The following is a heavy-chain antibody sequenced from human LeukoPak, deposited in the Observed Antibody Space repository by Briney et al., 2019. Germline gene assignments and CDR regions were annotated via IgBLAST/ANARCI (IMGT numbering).Heavy chain of an antibody. V-gene: IGHV3-11*01. CDR1: GLTFSDTN. CDR2: IRGVPTDL. D-gene: IGHD4-17*01. CDR3: ARRARDFGDSHAFDV. J-gene: IGHJ3*01. Sequence: GGSLRLSCVASGLTFSDTNLAWIRQAPGKGLEWISYIRGVPTDLYYADSVKGRFTISRDNAKNSLYLQMNSLRAEDTAIYYCARRARDFGDSHAFDVWGQGTMLTVS.